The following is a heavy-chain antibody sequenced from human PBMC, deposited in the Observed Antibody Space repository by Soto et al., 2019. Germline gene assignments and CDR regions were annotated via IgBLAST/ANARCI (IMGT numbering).Heavy chain of an antibody. CDR3: AKMVDTAVYRDWFAP. CDR2: ISGSGGST. J-gene: IGHJ5*02. D-gene: IGHD5-18*01. V-gene: IGHV3-23*01. CDR1: GFTFSSYA. Sequence: EVQLLESGGGLVQPGGSLRLSCAASGFTFSSYAMSWVRQAPGKGLEWVSAISGSGGSTYYADSVKGWFTTSRDNSKNTLYLQMNSLRAEDTAVYYCAKMVDTAVYRDWFAPWGQGTLVTVSS.